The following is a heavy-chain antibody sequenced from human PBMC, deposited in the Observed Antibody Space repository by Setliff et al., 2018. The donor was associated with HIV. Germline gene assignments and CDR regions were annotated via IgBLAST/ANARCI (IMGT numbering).Heavy chain of an antibody. CDR1: GFTFSNYW. D-gene: IGHD3-10*01. CDR2: INQDGSEK. CDR3: SRGYYGSDLQNGMDV. Sequence: GGSLILSCAASGFTFSNYWMSWVRQAPGKGLEWVAHINQDGSEKNHVDSVKGRFTISRDNVKNTLYLQMNSLRGEDTAVYFCSRGYYGSDLQNGMDVWGQGTTVTVS. V-gene: IGHV3-7*01. J-gene: IGHJ6*02.